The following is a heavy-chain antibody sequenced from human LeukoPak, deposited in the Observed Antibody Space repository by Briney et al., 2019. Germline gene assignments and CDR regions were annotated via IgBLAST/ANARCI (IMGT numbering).Heavy chain of an antibody. J-gene: IGHJ1*01. V-gene: IGHV3-9*03. CDR2: ISWNSGSI. Sequence: GGSLRLSCAASGFTFDDYAMHWVRQAPGKGLEWVSGISWNSGSIGYADSVKGRFTISRDNAKNSLYLQMNSLRAEDMALYYCAKRAYGSSGDSSSKHRGDPNFLEYFQHWDQGTLVTVSS. CDR3: AKRAYGSSGDSSSKHRGDPNFLEYFQH. D-gene: IGHD6-13*01. CDR1: GFTFDDYA.